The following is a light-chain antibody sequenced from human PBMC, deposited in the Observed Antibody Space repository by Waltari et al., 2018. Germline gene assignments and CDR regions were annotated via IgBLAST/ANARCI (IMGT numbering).Light chain of an antibody. J-gene: IGKJ2*01. CDR3: QQYDDFPPYI. CDR1: RDIKNF. V-gene: IGKV1-33*01. Sequence: DIQMTQSPSSLSASVGDRVTISCQASRDIKNFLNLYHQKPGKATKLLIYDASNLEIEVPSRFSGRGSGTHFTFTISSLQPEDVATYYCQQYDDFPPYIFGQGTKVDIK. CDR2: DAS.